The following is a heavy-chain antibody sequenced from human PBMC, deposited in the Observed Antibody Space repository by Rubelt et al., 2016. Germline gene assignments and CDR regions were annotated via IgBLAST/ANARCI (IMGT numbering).Heavy chain of an antibody. CDR1: GFPFSSNA. Sequence: EVQLLESGGGLVQPGGSLRLSCTASGFPFSSNAMSWVRQAPGKGLEWVSYLNSTSESRYYADSVKGRFTIPRDNAKSSVFLQMNSLRDEDKGVYHCASGGTDGWDFDYWGQGTLVTVSS. J-gene: IGHJ4*02. CDR2: LNSTSESR. V-gene: IGHV3-48*02. CDR3: ASGGTDGWDFDY. D-gene: IGHD1-7*01.